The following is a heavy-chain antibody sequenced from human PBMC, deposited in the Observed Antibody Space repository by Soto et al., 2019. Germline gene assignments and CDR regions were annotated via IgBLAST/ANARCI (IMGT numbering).Heavy chain of an antibody. CDR2: IIPIFGTA. D-gene: IGHD3-10*01. J-gene: IGHJ6*02. Sequence: QVQLVQSGAEVKKPGSSVKVSCKASGGTFSSYAISWVRQAPGQGLEWMGGIIPIFGTANYAQKFQGRVTSTADKSTSTAYMELSSLRSEDTAVYYCAREDRYYGSGSYSYYYGMDVWGQGPTVTVSS. CDR3: AREDRYYGSGSYSYYYGMDV. CDR1: GGTFSSYA. V-gene: IGHV1-69*06.